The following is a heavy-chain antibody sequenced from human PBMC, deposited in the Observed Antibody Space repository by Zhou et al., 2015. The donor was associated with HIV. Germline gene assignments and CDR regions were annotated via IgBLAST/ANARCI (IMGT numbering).Heavy chain of an antibody. D-gene: IGHD1-26*01. Sequence: QTQLVQSGAEVKKPGSSVKVTCKASGITFSSYAISWARQAPGQGLEWMGGIIPIFGTANYAQKFQGRVTITADESTSTAYMELSSLRSEDTAVYYCARDVGDGRRLLGVFDYWGQGTLVTVSS. CDR1: GITFSSYA. CDR3: ARDVGDGRRLLGVFDY. V-gene: IGHV1-69*01. J-gene: IGHJ4*02. CDR2: IIPIFGTA.